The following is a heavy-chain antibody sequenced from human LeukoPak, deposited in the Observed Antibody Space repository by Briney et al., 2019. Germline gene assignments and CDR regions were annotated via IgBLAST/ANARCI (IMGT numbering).Heavy chain of an antibody. D-gene: IGHD2-8*01. Sequence: ASVKVSCKASGGTFKNYAVSWVRQAPGQGLEWVGGIIPIFGTTNYTQQFQGRVTITAGESTSTVYLELSSLRSDDTAVYYCARSYLVFNWLDPWGQGTLVTVSS. CDR3: ARSYLVFNWLDP. CDR1: GGTFKNYA. V-gene: IGHV1-69*13. J-gene: IGHJ5*02. CDR2: IIPIFGTT.